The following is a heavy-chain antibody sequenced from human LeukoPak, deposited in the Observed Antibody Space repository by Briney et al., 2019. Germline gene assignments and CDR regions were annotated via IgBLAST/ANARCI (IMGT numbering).Heavy chain of an antibody. V-gene: IGHV3-23*01. CDR2: ISRSGGAGT. CDR1: GFTFSSYA. CDR3: VKDRGGSPFYGMDV. J-gene: IGHJ6*02. D-gene: IGHD1-26*01. Sequence: GGSLRLSCAGSGFTFSSYAMSWVRQAPGKGLEWFSTISRSGGAGTYYADSVKGRFTVSRDNSRNTLYLPMNSLRAEDTAVYYCVKDRGGSPFYGMDVWGQGTTVTVSS.